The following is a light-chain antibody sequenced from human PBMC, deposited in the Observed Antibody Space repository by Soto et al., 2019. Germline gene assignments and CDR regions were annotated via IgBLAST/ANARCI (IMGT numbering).Light chain of an antibody. CDR2: GAS. CDR3: QQYGSSRWM. V-gene: IGKV3-20*01. J-gene: IGKJ1*01. Sequence: IVLTQSPGTLSLSPGERAALSCRASQSVSTTYLAWYQHKPGQTPRLLIYGASSRATGIPDRFSGSGSGTDFTLTSARLEPEDFAVYYCQQYGSSRWMFGQGTKVELK. CDR1: QSVSTTY.